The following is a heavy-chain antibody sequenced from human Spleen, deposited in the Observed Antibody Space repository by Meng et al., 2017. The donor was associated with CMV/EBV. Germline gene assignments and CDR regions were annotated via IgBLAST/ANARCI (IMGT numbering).Heavy chain of an antibody. CDR3: ARGPHSRSSHYYYGMDV. D-gene: IGHD2-2*01. CDR2: ISYDGTNK. CDR1: RFTFSGYY. J-gene: IGHJ6*02. Sequence: GGSLRLSCAASRFTFSGYYMNWVRQAPVKGLEWVAVISYDGTNKYYADSVKGRFTISRDNSKNTLYLQMNSLRAEDTAVYFCARGPHSRSSHYYYGMDVWGQGTTVTVSS. V-gene: IGHV3-30*03.